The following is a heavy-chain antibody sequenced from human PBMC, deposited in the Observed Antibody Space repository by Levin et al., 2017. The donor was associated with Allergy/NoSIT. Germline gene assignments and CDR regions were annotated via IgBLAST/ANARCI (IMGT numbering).Heavy chain of an antibody. V-gene: IGHV1-69*06. D-gene: IGHD5-12*01. J-gene: IGHJ4*02. CDR2: IIPIFGTA. Sequence: PGESLKISCKASGGTFSSYAISWVRQAPGQGLEWMGGIIPIFGTANYAQKFQGRVTITADKSTSTAYMELSSLRSEDTAVYYCARDSGYDYVSVYWGQGTLVTVSS. CDR3: ARDSGYDYVSVY. CDR1: GGTFSSYA.